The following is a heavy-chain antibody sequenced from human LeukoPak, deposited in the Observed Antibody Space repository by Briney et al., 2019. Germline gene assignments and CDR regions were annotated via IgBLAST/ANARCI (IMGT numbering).Heavy chain of an antibody. Sequence: SETLSLTCAVYGGSFSGYYWSWIRQPPGKGLEWIGEINHSGSTNYNPSLKSRVTTSVDTSKNQFSLKLSSVTAADTAVYYCARDLLRYFDWLLQPQNWFDPWGQGTLVTVSS. D-gene: IGHD3-9*01. J-gene: IGHJ5*02. CDR3: ARDLLRYFDWLLQPQNWFDP. CDR2: INHSGST. V-gene: IGHV4-34*01. CDR1: GGSFSGYY.